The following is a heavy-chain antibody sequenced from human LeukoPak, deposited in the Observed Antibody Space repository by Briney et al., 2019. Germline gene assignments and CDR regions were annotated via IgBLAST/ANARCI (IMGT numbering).Heavy chain of an antibody. Sequence: SQTLSLTCAISGDSVSSNSAAWNWIRQSPSRGLEWLGRTYYRSKWYNDYAVSVKSRITINTGTSKNQFSLQLNSVTPEDTAVYYCAREVSSGWYGYYYGMDVWGQGTTVTVSS. D-gene: IGHD6-19*01. CDR2: TYYRSKWYN. CDR1: GDSVSSNSAA. V-gene: IGHV6-1*01. J-gene: IGHJ6*02. CDR3: AREVSSGWYGYYYGMDV.